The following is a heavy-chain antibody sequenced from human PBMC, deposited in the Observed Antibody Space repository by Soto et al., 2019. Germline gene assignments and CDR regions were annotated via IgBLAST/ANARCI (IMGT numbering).Heavy chain of an antibody. D-gene: IGHD3-22*01. Sequence: RESLNISCKGSGYSFTSYWIGWVRQMPGKGLEWMGIIYPGDSDTRYSPSFQGQVTISADKSISTAYLQWSSLKASDTAMYYCARHQEYSDSSGMSPSDDWGQGNLVTVSS. CDR1: GYSFTSYW. CDR3: ARHQEYSDSSGMSPSDD. V-gene: IGHV5-51*01. J-gene: IGHJ4*02. CDR2: IYPGDSDT.